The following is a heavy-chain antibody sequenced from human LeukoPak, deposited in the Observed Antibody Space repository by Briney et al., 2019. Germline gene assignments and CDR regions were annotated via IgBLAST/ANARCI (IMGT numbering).Heavy chain of an antibody. V-gene: IGHV3-53*01. Sequence: GGSLRLSCAASGFTVSSNYMSWVRQAPGKGLEWVSVTYSNGRTYYADSVKGRFTISRDNAKNSLYLQMNSLRAEDTAVYYCARSSWALPDAFDIWGQGTMVTVSS. CDR3: ARSSWALPDAFDI. CDR2: TYSNGRT. CDR1: GFTVSSNY. D-gene: IGHD6-6*01. J-gene: IGHJ3*02.